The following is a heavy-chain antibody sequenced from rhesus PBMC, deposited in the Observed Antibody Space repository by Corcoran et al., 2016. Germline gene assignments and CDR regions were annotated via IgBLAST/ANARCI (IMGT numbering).Heavy chain of an antibody. CDR2: ISNGGGST. V-gene: IGHV3S5*01. D-gene: IGHD6-31*01. Sequence: EVQLVESGGGLVQPGGSLRLSCAASGFTFSSYGMSWVRQAPGKGLEWVSYISNGGGSTYYADSGKGRFTISRDNSKNTLSLQMNSLRAEDTAVYYCAKDPRIAAAPEYFEFWGQGALVTVSS. CDR1: GFTFSSYG. J-gene: IGHJ1*01. CDR3: AKDPRIAAAPEYFEF.